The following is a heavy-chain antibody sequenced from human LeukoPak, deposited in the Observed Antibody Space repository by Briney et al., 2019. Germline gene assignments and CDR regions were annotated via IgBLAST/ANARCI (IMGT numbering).Heavy chain of an antibody. D-gene: IGHD3-3*01. J-gene: IGHJ6*03. V-gene: IGHV1-24*01. Sequence: ASVKVPCKVSGYTLTELSMHWVRQAPGKGLEWMGGFDPEDGETIYAQKFQGRVTMTEDTSTDTAYMELSSLRSEDTAVYYCAVLEWLFGTSYYYYMDVRGKGTTVTVSS. CDR1: GYTLTELS. CDR2: FDPEDGET. CDR3: AVLEWLFGTSYYYYMDV.